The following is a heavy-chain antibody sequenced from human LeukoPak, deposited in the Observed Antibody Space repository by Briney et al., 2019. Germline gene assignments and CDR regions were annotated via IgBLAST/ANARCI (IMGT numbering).Heavy chain of an antibody. V-gene: IGHV3-23*01. CDR3: AKDGGLLSGYDLI. CDR2: ISGSGDST. Sequence: PGGSLRLSCAASGFTFSSYAMSWVRQAPGKGLEWVSAISGSGDSTYYADSVKGRFTISRDNSKNTLYLQMNSLRAEDTAVYYCAKDGGLLSGYDLIWGRGTLVTVSS. J-gene: IGHJ4*02. CDR1: GFTFSSYA. D-gene: IGHD5-12*01.